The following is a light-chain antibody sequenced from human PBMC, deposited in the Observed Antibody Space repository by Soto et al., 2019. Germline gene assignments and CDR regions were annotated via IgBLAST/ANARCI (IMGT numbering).Light chain of an antibody. CDR2: GAS. Sequence: EIVLTQSPGTLSLSPGERATLSCRASQSISDTLAWYQQKPGQAPRLLIYGASRRATGFPARFSGSGSGTDFTLTISRLEPEDFAVYYCQQYGSSSWTLGQGTKVDIK. J-gene: IGKJ1*01. CDR3: QQYGSSSWT. CDR1: QSISDT. V-gene: IGKV3-20*01.